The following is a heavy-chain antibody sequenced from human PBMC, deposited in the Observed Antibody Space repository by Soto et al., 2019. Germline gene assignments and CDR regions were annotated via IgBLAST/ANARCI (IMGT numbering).Heavy chain of an antibody. CDR2: ISAYNGNT. CDR3: ARWDYYDSSGYYPLDY. CDR1: GYTFTSYG. D-gene: IGHD3-22*01. V-gene: IGHV1-18*01. Sequence: GASVKVSCKASGYTFTSYGISWVRQAPGQGLEWMGWISAYNGNTNYAQKLQGRVTMTTDTSTSTAYMELRSLRSDDTAVYYCARWDYYDSSGYYPLDYWGQGTLVTVSS. J-gene: IGHJ4*02.